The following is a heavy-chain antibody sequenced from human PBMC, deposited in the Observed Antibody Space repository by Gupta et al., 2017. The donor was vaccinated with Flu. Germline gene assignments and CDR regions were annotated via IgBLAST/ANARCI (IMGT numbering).Heavy chain of an antibody. V-gene: IGHV1-46*01. CDR3: TRGAYYQSETSPIDY. CDR1: GYTFTNYY. Sequence: QVQVVQSGAEVKRPGASVKVSCKASGYTFTNYYIHWVRQAPGQGLEWIGVINTGGGGTAYTQRFQGRVTLTRDTSTSTVYMELSSLRSEDTAVYYCTRGAYYQSETSPIDYWGQGTLVTVSP. CDR2: INTGGGGT. D-gene: IGHD3-10*01. J-gene: IGHJ4*02.